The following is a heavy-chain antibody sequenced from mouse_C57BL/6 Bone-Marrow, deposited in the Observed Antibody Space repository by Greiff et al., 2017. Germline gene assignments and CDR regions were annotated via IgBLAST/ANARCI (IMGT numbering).Heavy chain of an antibody. V-gene: IGHV1-55*01. J-gene: IGHJ2*01. CDR3: ARVPIYYFFYFDF. CDR1: GYTFTSYW. CDR2: IYPGSGST. Sequence: VQLQQPGAELVKPGASVKMSCKASGYTFTSYWITWVKQRPGQGLEWIGDIYPGSGSTNYNEKFKSKATLTVDTSSSTAYMQLSSLTYEDSAVYYCARVPIYYFFYFDFWGQGTTLTVSS. D-gene: IGHD2-1*01.